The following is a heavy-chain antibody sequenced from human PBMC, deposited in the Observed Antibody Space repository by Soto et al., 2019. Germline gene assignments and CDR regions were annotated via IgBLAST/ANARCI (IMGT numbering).Heavy chain of an antibody. Sequence: GGSLRLSCTASGFTFGDYAMSWFRQAPGKGLEWVGFIRSKAYGGTTEYAASVKGRFTISRDDSKSIAYLQMNSLKTEDTAVYYCTRDLSTFGGVIVIRDYYYYMDVWGKGTTVTVSS. J-gene: IGHJ6*03. D-gene: IGHD3-16*02. CDR2: IRSKAYGGTT. CDR3: TRDLSTFGGVIVIRDYYYYMDV. CDR1: GFTFGDYA. V-gene: IGHV3-49*03.